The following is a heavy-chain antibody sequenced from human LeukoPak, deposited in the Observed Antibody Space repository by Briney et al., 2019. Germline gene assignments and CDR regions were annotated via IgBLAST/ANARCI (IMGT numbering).Heavy chain of an antibody. J-gene: IGHJ6*01. D-gene: IGHD2-8*02. CDR2: INPNSGGT. Sequence: SVTVSCKASGYTFTGYYMHWVRPAPGQGLEWMGWINPNSGGTNYEQKFQGRVTMTRDTSISTAYMELSRLRSDDTTVYYCASGGVIILVKCGLWGRGHVVCVFWG. CDR3: ASGGVIILVKCGLWGRGHVVCVF. CDR1: GYTFTGYY. V-gene: IGHV1-2*02.